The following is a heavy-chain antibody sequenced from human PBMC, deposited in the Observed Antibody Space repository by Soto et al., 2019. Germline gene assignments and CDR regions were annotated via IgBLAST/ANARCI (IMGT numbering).Heavy chain of an antibody. Sequence: PGGSLRLSCAASGFTFSSYSMNWVLQAPGKGLEWVSSISSSSSYIYYADSVKGRFTISRDNAKNSLYLQMNSLRAEDTAVYYCARDLVIGPPGYSYVSLYSDYGMAVGGQGTTVT. CDR2: ISSSSSYI. CDR1: GFTFSSYS. D-gene: IGHD5-18*01. J-gene: IGHJ6*02. CDR3: ARDLVIGPPGYSYVSLYSDYGMAV. V-gene: IGHV3-21*01.